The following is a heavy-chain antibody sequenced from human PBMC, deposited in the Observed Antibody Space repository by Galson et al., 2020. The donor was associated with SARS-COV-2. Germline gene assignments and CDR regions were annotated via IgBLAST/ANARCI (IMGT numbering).Heavy chain of an antibody. D-gene: IGHD3-22*01. V-gene: IGHV3-30*02. CDR2: IRHYGSAR. J-gene: IGHJ4*02. Sequence: PGGSLRLSCAASGFTFQSYAMHWARQAPGKGLEWLAIIRHYGSARDFADSVKGRFTISRDNSKNTVYLQMNYVRADDTALYYCAKACYSSGGYCYRQDEWGRGTLVTVSS. CDR1: GFTFQSYA. CDR3: AKACYSSGGYCYRQDE.